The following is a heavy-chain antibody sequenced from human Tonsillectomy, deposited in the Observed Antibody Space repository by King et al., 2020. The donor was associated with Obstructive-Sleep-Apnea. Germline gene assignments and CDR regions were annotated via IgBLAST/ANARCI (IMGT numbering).Heavy chain of an antibody. CDR1: GGSISGYY. D-gene: IGHD3-10*01. CDR2: INHSGST. Sequence: VQLQQWGAGLLKPSETLSLTCAVYGGSISGYYWSWIRQPPGKGLEWIGEINHSGSTNYNPSLKSRVTISVDTSKNQFSLKLSSVTAADTAVYYCARCRNYYGSGSYSPWGQGTLVTVSS. CDR3: ARCRNYYGSGSYSP. J-gene: IGHJ5*02. V-gene: IGHV4-34*01.